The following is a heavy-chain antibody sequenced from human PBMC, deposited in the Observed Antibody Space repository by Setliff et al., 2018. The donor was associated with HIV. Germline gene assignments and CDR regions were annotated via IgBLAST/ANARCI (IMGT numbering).Heavy chain of an antibody. CDR3: AKDRRYYYGSGSYAAET. CDR1: GFTFGSYA. D-gene: IGHD3-10*01. CDR2: ISGSGDST. Sequence: AGGSLRLSCAPSGFTFGSYAMSWVRQAPGKGLEWVSVISGSGDSTFYADSLKGRFTISRDNSKNTLYLQMNSLRAEDTAVYYCAKDRRYYYGSGSYAAETWGQGTLVTVSS. J-gene: IGHJ5*02. V-gene: IGHV3-23*01.